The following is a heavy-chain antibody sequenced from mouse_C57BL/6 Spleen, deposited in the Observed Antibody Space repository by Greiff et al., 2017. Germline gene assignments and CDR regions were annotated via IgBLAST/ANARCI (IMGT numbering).Heavy chain of an antibody. Sequence: QVQLQQPGAELVKPGASVKMSCKASGYTFTSYWITWVKQRPGQGLEWIGDIYPGSGSTNYNEKFKSKDTLTVDKSSSTAYMQLSSLTSEDSAVYYCARRFYAMDYWGQGTSVTVSS. J-gene: IGHJ4*01. CDR2: IYPGSGST. CDR1: GYTFTSYW. CDR3: ARRFYAMDY. V-gene: IGHV1-55*01.